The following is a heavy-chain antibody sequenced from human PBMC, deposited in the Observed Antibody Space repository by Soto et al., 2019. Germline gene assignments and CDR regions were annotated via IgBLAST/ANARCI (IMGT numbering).Heavy chain of an antibody. CDR1: GYTFTSYG. J-gene: IGHJ6*02. CDR2: ISAYNGNT. CDR3: ARYLALDIVATDYCRDV. Sequence: QVQLVQSGAEVKKPGASVKVSCKASGYTFTSYGISWVRQAPGQGLEWMGWISAYNGNTNYAQKLQGRVTMTTDTTTSTSYIAVRILRSDDTDVYYCARYLALDIVATDYCRDVCGHGATGTVA. D-gene: IGHD5-12*01. V-gene: IGHV1-18*01.